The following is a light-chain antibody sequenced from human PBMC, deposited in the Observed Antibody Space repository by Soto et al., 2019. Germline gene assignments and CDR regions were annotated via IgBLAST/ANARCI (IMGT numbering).Light chain of an antibody. CDR2: GAS. CDR3: QQYCSSPRT. J-gene: IGKJ1*01. Sequence: EIVLTQSPGTLSLSPGARATLSCRASQSVSSTYLAWYQQKPGQAPRLLIYGASSRTTGIPDRFSGSGSGTDFTLTISRLEPEDFAVFYCQQYCSSPRTVGQGTKVDIK. V-gene: IGKV3-20*01. CDR1: QSVSSTY.